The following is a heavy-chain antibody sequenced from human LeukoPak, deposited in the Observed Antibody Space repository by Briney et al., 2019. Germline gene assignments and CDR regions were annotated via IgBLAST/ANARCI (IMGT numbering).Heavy chain of an antibody. J-gene: IGHJ6*02. CDR1: GFTFSSYW. CDR3: ARDKYDFWSGYPYGMDV. D-gene: IGHD3-3*01. CDR2: IKQDGSGK. V-gene: IGHV3-7*01. Sequence: PGGSLRLSCAASGFTFSSYWMSWVRQAPGKGLEWVANIKQDGSGKYYVDSVKGRFTISRDNAKNSLYLQMNSLRAEDTAVYYCARDKYDFWSGYPYGMDVWGQGTTVTVSS.